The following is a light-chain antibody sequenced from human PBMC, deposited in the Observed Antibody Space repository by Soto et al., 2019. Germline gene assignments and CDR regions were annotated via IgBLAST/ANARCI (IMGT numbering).Light chain of an antibody. CDR3: QQYGSSPPIT. Sequence: IVLTLSPDTLSLPPGERATLSCRASQSVSSSYLAWYQQKPGQAPRLLIYGASNRATGIPDRFSGSGSGTDFTLTISRLEPEDFAVYYCQQYGSSPPITFGQGTRLEIK. CDR2: GAS. V-gene: IGKV3-20*01. CDR1: QSVSSSY. J-gene: IGKJ5*01.